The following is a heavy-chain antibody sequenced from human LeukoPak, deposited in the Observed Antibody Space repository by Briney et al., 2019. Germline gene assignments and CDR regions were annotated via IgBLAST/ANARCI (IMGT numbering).Heavy chain of an antibody. J-gene: IGHJ5*02. D-gene: IGHD6-13*01. Sequence: SETLSLTCTVSGYSISSGYYWGWIRPPPGKGLEWIGSIYHSGSTYYNPSLKSRVTISVDTSTNQFSLKLSSVTAADTAVYYCARDLYSSSWYHWFDPWGQGTLVTVSS. CDR1: GYSISSGYY. V-gene: IGHV4-38-2*02. CDR3: ARDLYSSSWYHWFDP. CDR2: IYHSGST.